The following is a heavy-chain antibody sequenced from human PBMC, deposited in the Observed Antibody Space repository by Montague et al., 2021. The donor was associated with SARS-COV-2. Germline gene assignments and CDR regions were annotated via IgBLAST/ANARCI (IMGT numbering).Heavy chain of an antibody. Sequence: SETLSLTCAVYGGSFNNYYWTWIRQAPGKGLEWIGEIDQGGATNYSPAFRSRFTLSVDTSKNQFSLKLNSVTAADTAVYFCARGQRQSFSVFGVLAGGPELKHYGLDVWGLGTTVTVS. D-gene: IGHD3-3*01. J-gene: IGHJ6*02. CDR1: GGSFNNYY. CDR2: IDQGGAT. CDR3: ARGQRQSFSVFGVLAGGPELKHYGLDV. V-gene: IGHV4-34*01.